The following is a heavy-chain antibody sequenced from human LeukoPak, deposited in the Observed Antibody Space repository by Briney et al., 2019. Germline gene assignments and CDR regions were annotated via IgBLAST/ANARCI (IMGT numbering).Heavy chain of an antibody. D-gene: IGHD1-26*01. CDR2: IPGSGGNT. Sequence: RGSLRLSCTVSGFTLSNSGMSWVRQAPGKGLEWVSGIPGSGGNTYYADSVRGRFTISRDNSKNTLYLQMNSLRAEDTAVYYCAKSYSGNYNDAFGIWGQGTMVTVSS. J-gene: IGHJ3*02. V-gene: IGHV3-23*01. CDR3: AKSYSGNYNDAFGI. CDR1: GFTLSNSG.